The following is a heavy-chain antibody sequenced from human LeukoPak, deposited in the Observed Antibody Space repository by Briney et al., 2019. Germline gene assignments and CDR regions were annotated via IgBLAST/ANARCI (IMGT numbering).Heavy chain of an antibody. V-gene: IGHV1-46*01. Sequence: ASVKVSCKASGYTFTSYYMHWARQAPGQGLEWMGIINPSGGSTSYAQKFQGRVTMTRDMSTSTVYMELSSLRSEDTAVYYCARGDLTGTTNYYMDVWGKGTTVTVSS. CDR3: ARGDLTGTTNYYMDV. J-gene: IGHJ6*03. CDR1: GYTFTSYY. CDR2: INPSGGST. D-gene: IGHD1-20*01.